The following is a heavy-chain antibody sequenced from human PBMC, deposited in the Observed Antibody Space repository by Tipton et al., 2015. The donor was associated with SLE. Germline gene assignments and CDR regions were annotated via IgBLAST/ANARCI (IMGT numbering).Heavy chain of an antibody. D-gene: IGHD2-15*01. CDR2: IYYIGGT. J-gene: IGHJ6*04. V-gene: IGHV4-30-4*08. Sequence: TLSLTCTVSGGSISSGDYYWAWIRQPPGKGLEWIGYIYYIGGTYYNPSLKSRVTISVDTSKNQFSEKLTSVTAADTAVYYWARQGAKTAGLSYSCGRRVWGEGAPVTASS. CDR3: ARQGAKTAGLSYSCGRRV. CDR1: GGSISSGDYY.